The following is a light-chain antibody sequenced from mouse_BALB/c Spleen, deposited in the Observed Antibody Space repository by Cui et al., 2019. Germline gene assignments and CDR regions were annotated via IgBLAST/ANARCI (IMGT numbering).Light chain of an antibody. CDR3: QQYSSYPLT. V-gene: IGKV6-13*01. J-gene: IGKJ5*01. CDR2: SAS. CDR1: QNVDTA. Sequence: IVMTQSQNFISTSVGERVRITGKARQNVDTAVVWYQQKPGKSPKLLIYSASNRYTGVPDRFTGSGSGTDFTLTINNMQSEDLADYFCQQYSSYPLTFGAGTKLELK.